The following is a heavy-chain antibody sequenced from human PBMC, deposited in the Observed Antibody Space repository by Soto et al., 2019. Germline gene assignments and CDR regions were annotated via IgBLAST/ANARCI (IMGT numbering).Heavy chain of an antibody. Sequence: QVQLQESGPGLVKPSGTLSLTCAVSSGSISSSNWWSWVRQPPGKGLEWIGEIYHSVSTNYNPSLKSRVTISVDKSKNQFSLKLSSVTAADTAVYYCARVSTGTDYYYYYYMDVWGKGTTVTVSS. J-gene: IGHJ6*03. CDR1: SGSISSSNW. V-gene: IGHV4-4*02. CDR2: IYHSVST. D-gene: IGHD1-7*01. CDR3: ARVSTGTDYYYYYYMDV.